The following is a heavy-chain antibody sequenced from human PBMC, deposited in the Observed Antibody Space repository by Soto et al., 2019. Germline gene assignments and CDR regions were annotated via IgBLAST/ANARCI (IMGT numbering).Heavy chain of an antibody. J-gene: IGHJ1*01. V-gene: IGHV1-18*04. D-gene: IGHD3-22*01. CDR2: ISAYNGNT. Sequence: ASVKVSCKASGYTLIGYFMHWVRQAPGQGLEWMGWISAYNGNTNYAQKLQGRVTMTTDTSTSTAYMELRSLRSDDTAVYYCARDEKHYYDSSGYYYVGYFQHWGQGTLVTVSS. CDR1: GYTLIGYF. CDR3: ARDEKHYYDSSGYYYVGYFQH.